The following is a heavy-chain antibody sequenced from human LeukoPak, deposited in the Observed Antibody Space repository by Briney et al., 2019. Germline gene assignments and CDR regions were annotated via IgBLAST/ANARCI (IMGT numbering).Heavy chain of an antibody. CDR1: GYTFNGYY. D-gene: IGHD3-10*01. Sequence: ASVKVSCKSSGYTFNGYYMHWVRQAPGQGLEWMGWINPNNGGTKYAQNFQGRVTMTRDTSISTAYMELSRLRSDDTAVYYCAMGSGSYYPRPFDYWGQGTLVTDSS. J-gene: IGHJ4*02. V-gene: IGHV1-2*02. CDR3: AMGSGSYYPRPFDY. CDR2: INPNNGGT.